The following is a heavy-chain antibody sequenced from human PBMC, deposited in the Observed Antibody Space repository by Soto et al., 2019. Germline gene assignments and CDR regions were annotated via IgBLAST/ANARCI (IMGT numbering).Heavy chain of an antibody. CDR3: ARGSDYIGFDY. V-gene: IGHV3-48*01. D-gene: IGHD3-16*01. CDR2: ISSSSNTI. CDR1: GFTFSSHR. J-gene: IGHJ4*02. Sequence: EVQLVESGGGLVQPGGSLRLSCAASGFTFSSHRMNWVRQAPGKGLEWVSYISSSSNTIYYADSVKGRFTISRDNAKNSLYLQMSRLGAEDMSVYYCARGSDYIGFDYWGQGTLVTVSS.